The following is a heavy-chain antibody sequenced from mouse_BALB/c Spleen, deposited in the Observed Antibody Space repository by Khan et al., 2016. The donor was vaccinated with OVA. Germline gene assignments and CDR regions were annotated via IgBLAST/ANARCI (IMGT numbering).Heavy chain of an antibody. Sequence: QVQLQQSGAELARPGASVKLSCKASGYTFTDYYINWVKQRTGQGLEWIGEISPGSGDTYYNERFTGKATLTADKSSSTAYMQLSSLTSEADAVYVCARRNYFGYTFAYWGQGTLVTVSA. CDR3: ARRNYFGYTFAY. CDR1: GYTFTDYY. CDR2: ISPGSGDT. V-gene: IGHV1-77*01. J-gene: IGHJ3*01. D-gene: IGHD1-2*01.